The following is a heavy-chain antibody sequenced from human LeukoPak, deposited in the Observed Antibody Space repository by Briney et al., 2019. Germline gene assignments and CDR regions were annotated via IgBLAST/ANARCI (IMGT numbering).Heavy chain of an antibody. Sequence: KTWGSLRLSCAASGFTFSSYSVNWVRQAPGKGLEWVSSISSSSSYIYYADSVKGRFTISRDNAKNSLYLQMNSLRAEDTAVYYCARFSGSYYNPLDYWGQGTLVTVSS. D-gene: IGHD3-10*01. V-gene: IGHV3-21*01. CDR2: ISSSSSYI. J-gene: IGHJ4*02. CDR3: ARFSGSYYNPLDY. CDR1: GFTFSSYS.